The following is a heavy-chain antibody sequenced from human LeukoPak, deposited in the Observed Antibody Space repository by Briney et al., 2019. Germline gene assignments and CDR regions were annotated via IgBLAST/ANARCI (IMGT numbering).Heavy chain of an antibody. D-gene: IGHD1-1*01. V-gene: IGHV4-59*01. CDR2: IYYSGST. CDR3: AKWNSYYYYMDV. CDR1: GGSISSYY. J-gene: IGHJ6*03. Sequence: SETLSLTCTVSGGSISSYYWSWIRQPPGKGLEWIGYIYYSGSTSYNPSLKSRVTISVDTSKNQFSLKLSSVTAADTAVYYCAKWNSYYYYMDVWGKGTTVTVSS.